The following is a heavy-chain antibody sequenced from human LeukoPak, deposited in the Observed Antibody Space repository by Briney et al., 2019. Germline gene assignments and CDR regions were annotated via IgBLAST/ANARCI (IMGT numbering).Heavy chain of an antibody. V-gene: IGHV3-48*03. CDR1: GFTFSSYE. CDR2: ISSSGGTI. D-gene: IGHD6-6*01. J-gene: IGHJ4*02. Sequence: GGSLRLSCAASGFTFSSYEMNWVRQAPGKGLEWISYISSSGGTIYYADSVKGRFTISRDNAKNSAYQKVNSLRAEDTAVYYCARMRPELDYWGQGTLVTVSS. CDR3: ARMRPELDY.